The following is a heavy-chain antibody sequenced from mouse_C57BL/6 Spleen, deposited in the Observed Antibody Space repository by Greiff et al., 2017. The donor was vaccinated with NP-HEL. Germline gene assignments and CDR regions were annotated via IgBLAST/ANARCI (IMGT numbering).Heavy chain of an antibody. J-gene: IGHJ3*01. Sequence: VQLQQSGAELVRPGASVTLSCKASGYTFTDYEMHWVKQTPVHGLEWIGAIDPETGGTAYNQKFKGKAILTADKSSSTAYMELRSLTSEDSAVYYCTRERLGRGGFAYWGQGTLVTVSA. CDR2: IDPETGGT. CDR3: TRERLGRGGFAY. V-gene: IGHV1-15*01. D-gene: IGHD4-1*01. CDR1: GYTFTDYE.